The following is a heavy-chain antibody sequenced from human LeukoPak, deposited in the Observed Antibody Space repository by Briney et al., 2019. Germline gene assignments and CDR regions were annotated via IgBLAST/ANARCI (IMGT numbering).Heavy chain of an antibody. Sequence: PGGSLRLSCAASGFTFSSYVMNWVRQAPGKGLEWVSYISSSGSTIYYADSVKGRFTISRDNSKNTLYLQMNSLRAEDTAVYYCAKDEDSSLSTYPDYWGQGTLVTVSS. CDR3: AKDEDSSLSTYPDY. CDR1: GFTFSSYV. D-gene: IGHD3-22*01. J-gene: IGHJ4*02. CDR2: ISSSGSTI. V-gene: IGHV3-48*03.